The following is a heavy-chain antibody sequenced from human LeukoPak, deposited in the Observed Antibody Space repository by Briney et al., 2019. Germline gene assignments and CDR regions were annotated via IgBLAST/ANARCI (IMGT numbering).Heavy chain of an antibody. Sequence: GSLRLSYAASGFTFRTYWMSWVRQAPGKGLEWVATIKHDGNEKYYVDSVRGRFTISRDNAKNSLFLQMNSLRAEDTAVYYCASSGWYDPFDYWGQGALVTVSS. D-gene: IGHD6-19*01. J-gene: IGHJ4*02. CDR2: IKHDGNEK. CDR1: GFTFRTYW. V-gene: IGHV3-7*01. CDR3: ASSGWYDPFDY.